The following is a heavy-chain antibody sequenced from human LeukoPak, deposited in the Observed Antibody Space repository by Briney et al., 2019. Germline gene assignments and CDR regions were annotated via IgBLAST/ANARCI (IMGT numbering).Heavy chain of an antibody. J-gene: IGHJ6*02. CDR2: IWYDGSNK. D-gene: IGHD3-9*01. CDR3: ARAILTGYYHYGMDV. V-gene: IGHV3-33*01. Sequence: GRSLRLSCAASGFTFSSYGMHWVRQAPGKGLEWVAVIWYDGSNKYYADSVKGRFTISRDNAKNSLYLQMNSLRVEDTAVYYCARAILTGYYHYGMDVWGQGTTVTVSS. CDR1: GFTFSSYG.